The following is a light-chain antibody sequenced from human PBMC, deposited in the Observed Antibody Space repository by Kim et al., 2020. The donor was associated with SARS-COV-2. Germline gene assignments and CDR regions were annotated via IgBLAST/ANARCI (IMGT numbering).Light chain of an antibody. CDR3: QQYGSSPFT. CDR1: QSVSSSY. V-gene: IGKV3-20*01. Sequence: PGERATLSCRASQSVSSSYLAWYQQKPGQAPRLLIYGASSRATGIPDRFSGSGSGTNFTLTISRLEPEDFAVYYCQQYGSSPFTFGPGTKVDIK. CDR2: GAS. J-gene: IGKJ3*01.